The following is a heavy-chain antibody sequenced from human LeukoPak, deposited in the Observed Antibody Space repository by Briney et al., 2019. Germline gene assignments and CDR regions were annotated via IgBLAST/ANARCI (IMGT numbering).Heavy chain of an antibody. CDR3: AKGGQRIAADFGLGWFDP. Sequence: GGSLRLSCAASGFTFSSYAMSWVRQAPGKGLEWVSAISGSGGSTYYADSVKGRFTISRDNSKNTLYLQMNSLRAEDTAVYYCAKGGQRIAADFGLGWFDPWGQGTLVTVSS. J-gene: IGHJ5*02. D-gene: IGHD6-13*01. V-gene: IGHV3-23*01. CDR2: ISGSGGST. CDR1: GFTFSSYA.